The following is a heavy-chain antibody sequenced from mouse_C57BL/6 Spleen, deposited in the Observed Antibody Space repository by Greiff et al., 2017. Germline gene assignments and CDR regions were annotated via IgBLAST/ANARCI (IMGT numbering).Heavy chain of an antibody. V-gene: IGHV1-15*01. Sequence: QVQLQQSGAELVRPGASVTLSCKASGYTFTDYEMHWVKQTPVHGLEWIGAIDPETGGTAYNQKFKGKAILTADKSSSTAYMELRSLTSEDSAVYYCTRRESLYFDYWGQGTTLTVSS. CDR3: TRRESLYFDY. CDR2: IDPETGGT. CDR1: GYTFTDYE. D-gene: IGHD1-3*01. J-gene: IGHJ2*01.